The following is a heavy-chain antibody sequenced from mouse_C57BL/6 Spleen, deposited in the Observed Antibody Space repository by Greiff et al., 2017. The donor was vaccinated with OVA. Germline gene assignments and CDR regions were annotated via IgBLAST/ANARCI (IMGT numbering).Heavy chain of an antibody. CDR1: GYTFTSYD. Sequence: QVQLKESGPELVKPGASVKLSCKASGYTFTSYDINWVKQRPGQGLEWIGWIYPRDGSTKYNEKFKGKATLTVDTSSSTAYMELHSLTSEDSAVYFCARIYYGNYEDWYFDVWGTGTTVTVSS. D-gene: IGHD2-1*01. V-gene: IGHV1-85*01. CDR2: IYPRDGST. CDR3: ARIYYGNYEDWYFDV. J-gene: IGHJ1*03.